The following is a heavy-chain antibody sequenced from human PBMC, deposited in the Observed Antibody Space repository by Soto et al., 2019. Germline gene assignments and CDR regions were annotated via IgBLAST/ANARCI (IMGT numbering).Heavy chain of an antibody. D-gene: IGHD3-22*01. Sequence: QVQLVESGGGVVQPGRSLRLSCAASGFTFSSYGMHWVRQAPGKGLEWVAVISYDGSNKYYADSVKGRFTISRDNSKNTLYLQMNSLRAEDTAVYYCAKEPGRGGYYYDSSGYYFDYWGQGTLVTVSS. CDR3: AKEPGRGGYYYDSSGYYFDY. CDR2: ISYDGSNK. V-gene: IGHV3-30*18. CDR1: GFTFSSYG. J-gene: IGHJ4*02.